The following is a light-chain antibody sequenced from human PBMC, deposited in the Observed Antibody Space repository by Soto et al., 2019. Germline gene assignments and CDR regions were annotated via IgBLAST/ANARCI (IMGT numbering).Light chain of an antibody. Sequence: DIQMTQSPSTLSASVGDRVTITCRASQSISSWLAWYQQKPGKAPKLLIYKASSLESGVPSRFSGSGSGTEFPLNISSLQPDDFGTYYCQQYNSYPLTFGGGTKVEIK. J-gene: IGKJ4*01. V-gene: IGKV1-5*03. CDR1: QSISSW. CDR3: QQYNSYPLT. CDR2: KAS.